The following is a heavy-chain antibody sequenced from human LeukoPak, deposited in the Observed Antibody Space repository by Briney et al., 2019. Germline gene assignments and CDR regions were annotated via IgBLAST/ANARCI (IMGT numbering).Heavy chain of an antibody. Sequence: GASVKVSCKASGYTFTSYGISWVRQAPGQGLEWMGWMNPDSGNTGYAQKFQGRVTMTRNTSISTAYMELSSLRSEDTAVYYCARGRRYCSGGSCYYSFEYWGQGNLVTVSS. CDR3: ARGRRYCSGGSCYYSFEY. CDR1: GYTFTSYG. J-gene: IGHJ4*02. V-gene: IGHV1-8*02. D-gene: IGHD2-15*01. CDR2: MNPDSGNT.